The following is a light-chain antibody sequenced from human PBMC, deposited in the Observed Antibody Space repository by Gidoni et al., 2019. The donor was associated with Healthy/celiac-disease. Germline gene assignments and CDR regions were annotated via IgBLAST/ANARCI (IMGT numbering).Light chain of an antibody. J-gene: IGLJ2*01. V-gene: IGLV1-44*01. CDR1: SSNIGSNT. CDR2: SNN. CDR3: AAWDDSLYVV. Sequence: QSVLTQPPSASGTPGQRVTISCSGSSSNIGSNTVNWYQQRPGTAPKLLIYSNNQRPSGVPDRFSGSKSGTSASLAISGLQSEDEADYYCAAWDDSLYVVFGGGTKLTVL.